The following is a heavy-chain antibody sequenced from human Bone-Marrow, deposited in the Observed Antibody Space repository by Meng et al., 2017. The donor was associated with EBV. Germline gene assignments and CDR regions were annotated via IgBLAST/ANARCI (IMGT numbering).Heavy chain of an antibody. J-gene: IGHJ4*02. CDR2: IYWDDDK. CDR1: GFSLTTSGVG. Sequence: QVTLKESGPTLVNPTPALTLTCSFSGFSLTTSGVGVGWIRQPPGKALEWLAVIYWDDDKRFSPSLKRRLTIAKDTSKNQVVLTMTDMDPADTGTYYCAHYDGAYTNWGQGTLVTVSP. CDR3: AHYDGAYTN. V-gene: IGHV2-5*02. D-gene: IGHD4/OR15-4a*01.